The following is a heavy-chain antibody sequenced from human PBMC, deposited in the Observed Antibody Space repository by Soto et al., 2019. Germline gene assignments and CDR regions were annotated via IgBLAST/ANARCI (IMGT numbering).Heavy chain of an antibody. CDR1: GGTVSSYA. J-gene: IGHJ6*02. Sequence: QVQLVQSGAEVKKPGSSVKVSCKASGGTVSSYAISWVRQAPGQGLEWMGGIIPIFGTADYAQKFQGRVPIPADESTSTAYMELSSLRSEDTAVYYCARSGARPGDYYYGMDVWGQGTTVTVSS. V-gene: IGHV1-69*12. CDR3: ARSGARPGDYYYGMDV. D-gene: IGHD3-10*01. CDR2: IIPIFGTA.